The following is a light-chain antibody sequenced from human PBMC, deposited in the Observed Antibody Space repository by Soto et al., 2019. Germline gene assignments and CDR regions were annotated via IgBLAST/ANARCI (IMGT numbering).Light chain of an antibody. J-gene: IGLJ2*01. CDR3: SSYAGSNNLV. Sequence: QSVLTQPPSASGSPGQSVTLSCTGTSSDVGGYNYVSWYQQHPGKAPKLMIYEVSKRPSGVPDRFSGSKSGNTASLTVSGLQVEDEADYYYSSYAGSNNLVFGGGTKLTVL. CDR2: EVS. CDR1: SSDVGGYNY. V-gene: IGLV2-8*01.